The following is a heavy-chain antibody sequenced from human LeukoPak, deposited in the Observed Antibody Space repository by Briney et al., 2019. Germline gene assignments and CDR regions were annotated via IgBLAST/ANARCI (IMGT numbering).Heavy chain of an antibody. D-gene: IGHD1-7*01. CDR3: ARDVRLELISPLGY. Sequence: GGSLRLSCAASGFTFSSYGMHWVRQAPGKGLEWVAFIRYDGSNKYYADSVKGRFTISRDNSENTLYLQMNSLGAEDTAVYYCARDVRLELISPLGYWGQGTLVTVSS. J-gene: IGHJ4*02. V-gene: IGHV3-30*02. CDR2: IRYDGSNK. CDR1: GFTFSSYG.